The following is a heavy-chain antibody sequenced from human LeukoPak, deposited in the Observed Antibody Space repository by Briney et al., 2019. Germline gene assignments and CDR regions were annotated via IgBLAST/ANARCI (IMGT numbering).Heavy chain of an antibody. V-gene: IGHV3-23*01. Sequence: GGSLRLSCAASGFTFSSYAMHWVRQAPGKGLEWVSAISGSGGSTYYADSVKGRFTISRDNSKNTLYLQMNSLRAEDTAVYYCASREKSSWYAFDIWGQGTMVTVSS. CDR1: GFTFSSYA. CDR3: ASREKSSWYAFDI. J-gene: IGHJ3*02. CDR2: ISGSGGST. D-gene: IGHD6-13*01.